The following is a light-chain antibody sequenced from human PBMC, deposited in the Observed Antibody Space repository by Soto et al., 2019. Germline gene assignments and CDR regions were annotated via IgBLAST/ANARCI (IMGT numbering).Light chain of an antibody. CDR2: EVS. CDR3: CSYAGSVL. CDR1: SSDFGSHNL. V-gene: IGLV2-23*02. J-gene: IGLJ2*01. Sequence: QSALTQPASVSGSPGQSITISCTGTSSDFGSHNLVSWYQHEPGKAPKFLIYEVSKRPSGISTRFSGSKSGNTASLTISGLQAGDEADYYCCSYAGSVLFGGGTKLTVL.